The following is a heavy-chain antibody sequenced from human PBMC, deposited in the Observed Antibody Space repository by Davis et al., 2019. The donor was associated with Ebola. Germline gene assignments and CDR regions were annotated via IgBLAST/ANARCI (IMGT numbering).Heavy chain of an antibody. CDR1: GFTFSSYW. J-gene: IGHJ5*02. CDR3: VRWNDL. V-gene: IGHV3-74*01. CDR2: INSDGSST. Sequence: HTGGSLRLSCAASGFTFSSYWMHWVRQAPGKGLVWVSRINSDGSSTSYADFVKGRFSISRDNAQNTLFLQMNNLRADDTAVYYCVRWNDLWGQGTLVTVS. D-gene: IGHD1-1*01.